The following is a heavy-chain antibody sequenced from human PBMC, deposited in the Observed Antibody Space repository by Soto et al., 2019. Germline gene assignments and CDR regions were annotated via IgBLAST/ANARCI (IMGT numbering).Heavy chain of an antibody. Sequence: EVQLVESGGGLVQPGGSLRLSCAASGFTFSGYSMNWVRQAPGKGLDWVSYISGSSTTKYYADSVKGRFTISRDNAKNALYLQMDSLRADDTAVYYCARRYCSGTSCDSLDSWGQGGLVTVSS. V-gene: IGHV3-48*01. J-gene: IGHJ4*02. D-gene: IGHD2-15*01. CDR1: GFTFSGYS. CDR3: ARRYCSGTSCDSLDS. CDR2: ISGSSTTK.